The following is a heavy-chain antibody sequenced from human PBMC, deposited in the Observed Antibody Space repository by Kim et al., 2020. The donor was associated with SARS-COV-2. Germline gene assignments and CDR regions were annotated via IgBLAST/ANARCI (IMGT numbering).Heavy chain of an antibody. D-gene: IGHD5-12*01. CDR2: ISGSGGST. CDR1: GFTFSSYA. CDR3: AKRGYDDSTLYYYGMDV. Sequence: GGSLRLSCAASGFTFSSYAMSWVRQAPGKGLEWVSAISGSGGSTYHADSVKGRFTISRDNSKNTLYLQMNSLRAEDTAVYYCAKRGYDDSTLYYYGMDVWGPGAPVTVAS. J-gene: IGHJ6*01. V-gene: IGHV3-23*01.